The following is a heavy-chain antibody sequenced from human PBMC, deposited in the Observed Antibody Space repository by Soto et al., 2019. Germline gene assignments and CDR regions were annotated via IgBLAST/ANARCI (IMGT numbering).Heavy chain of an antibody. Sequence: SVKASCKASGGTFSSYARSWVRQAPGKRLEWMGGIIPIFGTANYAQKFQGRVTITADESTSTAYMELSSLRSEDTAVYYCARLMVRGVIQGPYYYGMDVWGQGTTVTVSS. J-gene: IGHJ6*02. CDR3: ARLMVRGVIQGPYYYGMDV. V-gene: IGHV1-69*13. D-gene: IGHD3-10*01. CDR2: IIPIFGTA. CDR1: GGTFSSYA.